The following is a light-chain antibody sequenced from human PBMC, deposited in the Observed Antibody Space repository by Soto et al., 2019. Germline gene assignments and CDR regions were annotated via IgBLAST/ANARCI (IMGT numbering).Light chain of an antibody. Sequence: EVVLTQSPASLSLSPGERATLSCTASQSVSSRYLAWYQQKHGQAPRLVIYGASSRATGIPDRFSGSVSGTDGTLTISRLETEDGSVYYCQQYGSSPRTFGQGTKVDIK. V-gene: IGKV3-20*01. CDR2: GAS. J-gene: IGKJ1*01. CDR3: QQYGSSPRT. CDR1: QSVSSRY.